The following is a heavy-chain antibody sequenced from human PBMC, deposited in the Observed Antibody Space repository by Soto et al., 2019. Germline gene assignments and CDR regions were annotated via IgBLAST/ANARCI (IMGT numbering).Heavy chain of an antibody. CDR2: IYYSGST. Sequence: ETLSLTCTVSGGSISSYYWSWIRQPPGKGLEWIGYIYYSGSTNYNPSLKSRVTISVDTSKNQFSLKLSSVTAADTAVYYCARASGYYLYYFDYWGQGTLVTVSS. D-gene: IGHD3-22*01. CDR1: GGSISSYY. CDR3: ARASGYYLYYFDY. J-gene: IGHJ4*02. V-gene: IGHV4-59*01.